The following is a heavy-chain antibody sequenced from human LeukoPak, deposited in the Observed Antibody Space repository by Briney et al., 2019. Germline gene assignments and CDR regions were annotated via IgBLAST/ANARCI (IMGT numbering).Heavy chain of an antibody. CDR1: GGSFSGYY. D-gene: IGHD3-22*01. Sequence: SETLSLTCAVYGGSFSGYYWSWIRQPPGKGLEWIGSIYYSGSTYYNPSLKSRVTISVDTSKNQFSLKLSSVTAADTAVYYCASDSYWGQGTLVTVSS. V-gene: IGHV4-34*01. J-gene: IGHJ4*02. CDR3: ASDSY. CDR2: IYYSGST.